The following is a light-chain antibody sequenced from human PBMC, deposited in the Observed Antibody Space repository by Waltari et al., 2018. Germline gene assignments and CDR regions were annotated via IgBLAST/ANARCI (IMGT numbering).Light chain of an antibody. CDR3: QQSYSTLIT. Sequence: DIQMTQSPSSLSASVGDRVTITCRASQSITTYLNWYQQKPGKAPKLLIYDASSLQSGVPSRFGGSGSGTDFTLTISSLQPEDFATYYCQQSYSTLITFGPGTKVEIK. CDR2: DAS. CDR1: QSITTY. V-gene: IGKV1-39*01. J-gene: IGKJ3*01.